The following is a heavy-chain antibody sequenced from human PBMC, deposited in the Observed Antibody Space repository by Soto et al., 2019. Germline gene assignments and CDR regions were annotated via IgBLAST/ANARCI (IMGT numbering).Heavy chain of an antibody. J-gene: IGHJ5*02. CDR3: VRTAREGAVAPHWFDR. Sequence: TLSLTCTVSVASIRSTDYYWSWILQAPGKGPEWIGYVYYTGSTYYNPSLMSRLTISVDTSKNQFSLKLTSVTAAETAVYYCVRTAREGAVAPHWFDRWGQGTQVTVSS. D-gene: IGHD2-21*02. CDR2: VYYTGST. CDR1: VASIRSTDYY. V-gene: IGHV4-30-4*01.